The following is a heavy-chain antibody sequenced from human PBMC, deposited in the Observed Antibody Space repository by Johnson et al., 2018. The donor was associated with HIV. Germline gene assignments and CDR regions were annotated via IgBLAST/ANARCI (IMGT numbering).Heavy chain of an antibody. CDR2: ISGSGGST. CDR1: GFTFSSYA. J-gene: IGHJ3*02. V-gene: IGHV3-23*04. CDR3: TRDWGEDGYTWGLGFDI. D-gene: IGHD5-24*01. Sequence: VQLVESGGGLVQPGGSLRLSCAASGFTFSSYAMSWVRQAPGKGLEWVSAISGSGGSTYYADSVKGRFTISRDNSKNTLYLQMNSLRPEDTGVYYCTRDWGEDGYTWGLGFDIWGPGTVVTVSS.